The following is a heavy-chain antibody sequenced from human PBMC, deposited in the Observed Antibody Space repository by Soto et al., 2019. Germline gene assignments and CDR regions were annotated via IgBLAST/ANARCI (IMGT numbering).Heavy chain of an antibody. CDR2: TYYRSKWYN. Sequence: SQTLSLTCVISGDSVSSNSAAWNWIRQSPSRGLEWLGRTYYRSKWYNDYAVSVRSRITLNPDTSKNQFSLQLNSVTPEDTAVYYCARGRAAGSGDWLDPWGQGTLVTVSS. CDR1: GDSVSSNSAA. J-gene: IGHJ5*02. CDR3: ARGRAAGSGDWLDP. V-gene: IGHV6-1*01. D-gene: IGHD6-13*01.